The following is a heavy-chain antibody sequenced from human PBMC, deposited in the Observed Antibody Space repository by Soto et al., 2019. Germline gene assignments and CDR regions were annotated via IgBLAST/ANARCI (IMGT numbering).Heavy chain of an antibody. Sequence: SETLSLTCTVSGGSISSGDYYWSWIRQPPGKGLEWIGYIYYSGSTYYNPSLKSRVTISVDTSKNQFSLKLSSVTAADTAVYYCARDELRFLEWSTNATHYYYYGMDVWGQGTTVTVSS. CDR2: IYYSGST. CDR1: GGSISSGDYY. D-gene: IGHD3-3*01. CDR3: ARDELRFLEWSTNATHYYYYGMDV. J-gene: IGHJ6*02. V-gene: IGHV4-30-4*01.